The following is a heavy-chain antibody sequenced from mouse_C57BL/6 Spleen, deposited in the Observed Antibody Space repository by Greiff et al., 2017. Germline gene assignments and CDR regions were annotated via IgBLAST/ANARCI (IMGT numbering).Heavy chain of an antibody. Sequence: EVMLVESGGGLVQPGGSMQLSCAASGFTFSDAWMDWVRQSPEKGLEWVAEIRNKANNHATYYAESVQGRFTISRDDSKSSVYLQMNSLRAEDTGIYYCTRRYSNGLDYWGQGTTLTVSS. CDR1: GFTFSDAW. J-gene: IGHJ2*01. D-gene: IGHD2-5*01. V-gene: IGHV6-6*01. CDR2: IRNKANNHAT. CDR3: TRRYSNGLDY.